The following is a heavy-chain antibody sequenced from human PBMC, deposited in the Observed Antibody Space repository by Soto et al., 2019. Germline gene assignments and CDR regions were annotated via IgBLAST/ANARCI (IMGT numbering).Heavy chain of an antibody. J-gene: IGHJ3*02. CDR1: GFTFSSYA. V-gene: IGHV3-30-3*01. D-gene: IGHD3-3*01. CDR3: ARGGTIFGVVKLALDI. Sequence: GGSLRLSCAASGFTFSSYAMHWVRQAPGKGLEWVAVISYDGSNKYHADSVKGRFTISRDNSKNTLYLQMNSLRAEDTAVYYCARGGTIFGVVKLALDIWGQGTMVTVS. CDR2: ISYDGSNK.